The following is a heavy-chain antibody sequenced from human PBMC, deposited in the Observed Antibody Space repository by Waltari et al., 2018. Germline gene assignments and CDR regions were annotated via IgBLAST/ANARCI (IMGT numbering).Heavy chain of an antibody. D-gene: IGHD1-7*01. Sequence: QVQLVQSGAEVKNPGSTLKVSCKTSGGAFSTYAIPWVRQAPGQGLEWMGINPISGTADYAQKFQGRITITADESTSTAYMELSGLKSDDTAVYYCATFGGNSNWFDPWGQGTLVTVSS. CDR1: GGAFSTYA. V-gene: IGHV1-69*01. CDR3: ATFGGNSNWFDP. J-gene: IGHJ5*02. CDR2: INPISGTA.